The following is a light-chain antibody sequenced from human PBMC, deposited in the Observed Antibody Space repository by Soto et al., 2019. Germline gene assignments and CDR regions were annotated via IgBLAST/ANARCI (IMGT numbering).Light chain of an antibody. V-gene: IGKV1-5*01. CDR1: QSISSW. CDR3: QQYNSYSPLT. J-gene: IGKJ4*01. CDR2: DAF. Sequence: DIQMSQSPSSLSASVGDRVTITCRASQSISSWLAWYQQKPGKAPKLLIFDAFSLESGVPSRFSGSRSGTEFTLNINSLQPDDYATYFCQQYNSYSPLTFGGGTKVEIK.